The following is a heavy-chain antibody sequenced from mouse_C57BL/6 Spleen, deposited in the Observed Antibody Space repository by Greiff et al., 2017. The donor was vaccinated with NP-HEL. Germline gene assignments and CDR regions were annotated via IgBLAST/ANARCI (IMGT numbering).Heavy chain of an antibody. CDR3: ARGYGSSYEWYFDV. J-gene: IGHJ1*03. CDR1: GYTFTDYN. Sequence: VQLQQSGPELVKPGASVKIPCKASGYTFTDYNMDWVKQSHGKSLEWIGDINPNNGGTIYNQKFKGKATLTVDKSSSTAYMELRSLTSEDTAVYYCARGYGSSYEWYFDVWGTGTTVTVSS. CDR2: INPNNGGT. V-gene: IGHV1-18*01. D-gene: IGHD1-1*01.